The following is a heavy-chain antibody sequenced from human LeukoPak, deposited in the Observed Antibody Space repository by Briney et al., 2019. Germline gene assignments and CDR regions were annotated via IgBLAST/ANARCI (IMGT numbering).Heavy chain of an antibody. D-gene: IGHD5-24*01. J-gene: IGHJ2*01. CDR3: ARDGYNEEDWYFDL. Sequence: PGRSLRLSCAAPGFTFSSYDMHWVRQAPGKGLEWVAVISYDGNNKYYADSVKGRFTISRDNSKKTPYLQMNSLRAEDTAVYYCARDGYNEEDWYFDLWGRGILVTVSS. CDR1: GFTFSSYD. V-gene: IGHV3-30-3*01. CDR2: ISYDGNNK.